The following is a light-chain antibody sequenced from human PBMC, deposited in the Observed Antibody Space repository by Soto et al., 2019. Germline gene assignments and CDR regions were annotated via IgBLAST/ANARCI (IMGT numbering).Light chain of an antibody. V-gene: IGKV1D-16*01. CDR2: ATS. J-gene: IGKJ4*01. CDR1: QPIGTW. Sequence: DIQMTQSPSSLAASIGDRVSMTCRASQPIGTWVAWYQKKPHIAPKSLIYATSSLQSGVPSRFNGSGSGTEFTLTISSLQPEDIGIYYCQQYNNFPLTFSGGTKVEI. CDR3: QQYNNFPLT.